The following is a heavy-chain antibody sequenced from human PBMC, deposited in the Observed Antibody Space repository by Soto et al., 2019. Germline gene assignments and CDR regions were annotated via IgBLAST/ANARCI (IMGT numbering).Heavy chain of an antibody. CDR2: IKQDGSEK. Sequence: GGSLRLSCAASGFTFSSYWMSWVRQAPGKGLEWVANIKQDGSEKYYVDSVKGRFTISRDNAKNSLYLQMNSLRAEDTAVYYCARARRYYDILTGFNYWGQGTLVTVSS. CDR3: ARARRYYDILTGFNY. D-gene: IGHD3-9*01. V-gene: IGHV3-7*04. CDR1: GFTFSSYW. J-gene: IGHJ4*02.